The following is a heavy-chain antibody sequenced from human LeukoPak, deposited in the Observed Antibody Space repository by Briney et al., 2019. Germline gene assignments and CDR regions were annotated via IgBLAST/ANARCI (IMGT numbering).Heavy chain of an antibody. CDR2: INHSGST. CDR1: GGSFSGYY. Sequence: SETLSLTCAVYGGSFSGYYWSWIRQPPGKGLEWIGEINHSGSTNYNPSLKSRVTISVDTSKNQFSLKLSSVAAADTALYYCARGLPKHDYGDYGGTWFDPWGQGTLVTVSS. D-gene: IGHD4-17*01. CDR3: ARGLPKHDYGDYGGTWFDP. J-gene: IGHJ5*02. V-gene: IGHV4-34*01.